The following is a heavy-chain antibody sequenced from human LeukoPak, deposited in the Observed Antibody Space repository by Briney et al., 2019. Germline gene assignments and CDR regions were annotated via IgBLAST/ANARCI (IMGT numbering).Heavy chain of an antibody. J-gene: IGHJ5*02. CDR2: VSAYNGNT. CDR1: GYTFYYYG. Sequence: GASVKVSCKASGYTFYYYGISWVRQAPGQGLEWMGWVSAYNGNTNYAQELQGRVTMTTDTSTSTAYMELRSLRSDDTAVYYCVREENWFDPWGQGTLVTVSS. V-gene: IGHV1-18*01. CDR3: VREENWFDP.